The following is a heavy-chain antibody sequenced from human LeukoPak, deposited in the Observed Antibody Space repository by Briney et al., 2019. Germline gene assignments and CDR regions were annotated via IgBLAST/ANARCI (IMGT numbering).Heavy chain of an antibody. V-gene: IGHV4-34*01. D-gene: IGHD3-10*01. J-gene: IGHJ4*02. CDR1: GGSFCGYY. Sequence: SETLSLTCAVSGGSFCGYYWSWVRQPPGKGLEWIGGINHSGSTKYNPSLKSQVTISVDTSKNHFSLKLSSVTAADKAVYYCARGPSGRFSYNYGSESYYTPAFDYWGQGTLVTVSS. CDR2: INHSGST. CDR3: ARGPSGRFSYNYGSESYYTPAFDY.